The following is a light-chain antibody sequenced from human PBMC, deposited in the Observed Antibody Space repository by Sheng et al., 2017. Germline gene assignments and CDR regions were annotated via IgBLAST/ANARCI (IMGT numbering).Light chain of an antibody. CDR3: QQYGTSPT. V-gene: IGKV3-20*01. CDR2: AAS. CDR1: QRISRDY. Sequence: EIVLTQSPATLSLSPGERATLSCRASQRISRDYIAWYQQRAGQAPRLLIYAASTRATGIPDRFSGSGSGTDFSLTISRLEPEDFAVYFCQQYGTSPTFGQGTKVEI. J-gene: IGKJ1*01.